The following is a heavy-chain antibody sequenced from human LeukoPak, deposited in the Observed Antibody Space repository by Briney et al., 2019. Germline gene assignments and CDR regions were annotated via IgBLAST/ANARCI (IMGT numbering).Heavy chain of an antibody. CDR1: GYTFTSYG. V-gene: IGHV1-18*01. D-gene: IGHD4-23*01. Sequence: ASVKVSCKASGYTFTSYGISWVRQAPGQGLEWTGWISAYNGNTNYAQKLQGRATMTTDTSTSTAYMELRSLRSDDTAVYYCARMISGFSYGGWYYFDYWGQGTLVTVSS. CDR3: ARMISGFSYGGWYYFDY. J-gene: IGHJ4*02. CDR2: ISAYNGNT.